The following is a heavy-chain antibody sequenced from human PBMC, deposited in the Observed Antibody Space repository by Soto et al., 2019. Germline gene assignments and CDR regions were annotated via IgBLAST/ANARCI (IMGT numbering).Heavy chain of an antibody. CDR3: ARGDYDRGSFDY. D-gene: IGHD3-22*01. CDR2: MNPNSGNT. J-gene: IGHJ4*02. CDR1: GYTFTSYD. V-gene: IGHV1-8*01. Sequence: ASVKVSCKASGYTFTSYDINWVRQATGQGLEWMGWMNPNSGNTGYAQKFQGRVTMTRNTSISTAYMELSSLRSEDTAVYYCARGDYDRGSFDYWGQGALVTVSS.